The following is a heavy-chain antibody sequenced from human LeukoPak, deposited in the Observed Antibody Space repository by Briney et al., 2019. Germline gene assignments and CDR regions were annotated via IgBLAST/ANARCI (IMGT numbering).Heavy chain of an antibody. J-gene: IGHJ6*03. CDR3: ARAHYGSGLYYYYYYMDV. CDR1: GYIFIGYY. CDR2: INPNSGDT. D-gene: IGHD3-10*01. V-gene: IGHV1-2*02. Sequence: ASVKVSCKASGYIFIGYYMHWVRQAPGQGLEWMGWINPNSGDTNYAQKFQGRVTMTRNTSISTAYMELSSLRSEDTAVYYCARAHYGSGLYYYYYYMDVWGKGTTVTISS.